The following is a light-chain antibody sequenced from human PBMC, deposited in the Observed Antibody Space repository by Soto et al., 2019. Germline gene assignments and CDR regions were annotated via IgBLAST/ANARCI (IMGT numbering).Light chain of an antibody. CDR1: QGVSHY. CDR3: QQLNSYPLT. V-gene: IGKV1-9*01. CDR2: AAS. J-gene: IGKJ4*01. Sequence: DIQLTQSPSFLSASVGDSVTIICRASQGVSHYLAWYQQQPGTAPKFMLYAASTLQSGGPSRFGGSGSGTQFPPTISSLQPEDFATYYCQQLNSYPLTFGGGTKVEIK.